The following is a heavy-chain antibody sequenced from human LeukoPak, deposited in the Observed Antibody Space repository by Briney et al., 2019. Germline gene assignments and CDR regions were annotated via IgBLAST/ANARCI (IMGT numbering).Heavy chain of an antibody. CDR1: GFTFSTYT. V-gene: IGHV3-23*01. Sequence: GGSLRLSCAASGFTFSTYTMSWVRQAPGKGLEWVSAISGSGGNTYYADSVKGRFTISRDNSKNTLYLQMNSLRAEDTAVYYCAKARELVPAASGKYYFDYWGQGTLVTVSS. D-gene: IGHD2-2*01. CDR2: ISGSGGNT. J-gene: IGHJ4*02. CDR3: AKARELVPAASGKYYFDY.